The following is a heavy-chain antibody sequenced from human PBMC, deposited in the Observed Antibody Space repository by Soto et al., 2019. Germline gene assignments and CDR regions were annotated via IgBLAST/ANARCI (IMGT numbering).Heavy chain of an antibody. D-gene: IGHD3-22*01. CDR1: GFTFSDYY. J-gene: IGHJ4*02. CDR2: ISSSSSYT. V-gene: IGHV3-11*03. Sequence: GGSLRLSCAASGFTFSDYYMSWIRQAPGKGLEWVSYISSSSSYTNYADSVKGRFTISRDNAKNSLYLQMNSLRAEDTAVYYCARLKHYYDSSGYYYTAPVDYWGRGTLVTVSS. CDR3: ARLKHYYDSSGYYYTAPVDY.